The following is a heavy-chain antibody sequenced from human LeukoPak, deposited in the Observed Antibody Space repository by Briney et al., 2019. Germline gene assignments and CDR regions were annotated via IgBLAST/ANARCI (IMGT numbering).Heavy chain of an antibody. J-gene: IGHJ2*01. V-gene: IGHV4-39*01. CDR2: IHYSGST. CDR3: ARQLRGYSSVGYFDL. Sequence: ASDTLSLTCTVSGGSISSSSTTYYWGWIRQPPGKGLEWIGSIHYSGSTYYNPSLKSRVTLSVDTSEKQFSLKLSSVTAADTAVYCARQLRGYSSVGYFDLWGRGTLVTVSS. CDR1: GGSISSSSTTYY. D-gene: IGHD5-18*01.